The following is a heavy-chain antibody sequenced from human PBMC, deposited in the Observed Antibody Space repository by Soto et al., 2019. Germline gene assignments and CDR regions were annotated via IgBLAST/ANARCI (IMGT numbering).Heavy chain of an antibody. Sequence: PSETLSLTCTVSGGSISSYYWSWIRQPPGKGLEWIGYIYYSATTNYSPSLKSRVTISVDTSKNQFSLKLSFVTAADTAVYYCARASLGYCRITSCRSNWFDPRGQRTLVTGSS. J-gene: IGHJ5*02. D-gene: IGHD2-2*01. V-gene: IGHV4-59*12. CDR2: IYYSATT. CDR1: GGSISSYY. CDR3: ARASLGYCRITSCRSNWFDP.